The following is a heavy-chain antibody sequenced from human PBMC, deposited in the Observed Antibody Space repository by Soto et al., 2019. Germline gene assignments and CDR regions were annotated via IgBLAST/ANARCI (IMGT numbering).Heavy chain of an antibody. J-gene: IGHJ6*02. CDR3: ARVRYCSGGSCYFIRIDYGMDV. Sequence: PSETLSLTCTVSGGSISRGDYYWSWIRQPPGRGLEWIGYIYYSGSTYYNPSLKSRVTISVDTSKNQFSLKLSSVTAADTAVYYCARVRYCSGGSCYFIRIDYGMDVWGQGTTVTVSS. D-gene: IGHD2-15*01. CDR1: GGSISRGDYY. V-gene: IGHV4-30-4*01. CDR2: IYYSGST.